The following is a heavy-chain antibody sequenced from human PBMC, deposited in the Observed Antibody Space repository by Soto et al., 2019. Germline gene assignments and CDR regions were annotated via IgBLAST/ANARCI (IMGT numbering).Heavy chain of an antibody. CDR2: TYYRSKWFN. Sequence: LPTQPLTGDSSGGSVCSTSAVWIWNRQSPSRGLEWLGRTYYRSKWFNDYAVSVRSRIRITPDTAKNQVSLQLNSATPEDTAVYYCARNLESSSSSDNWFDPWGQGTLVTVSS. CDR3: ARNLESSSSSDNWFDP. V-gene: IGHV6-1*01. J-gene: IGHJ5*02. CDR1: GGSVCSTSAV. D-gene: IGHD6-6*01.